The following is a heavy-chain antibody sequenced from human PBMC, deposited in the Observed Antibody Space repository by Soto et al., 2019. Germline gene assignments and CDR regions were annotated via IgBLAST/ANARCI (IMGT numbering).Heavy chain of an antibody. V-gene: IGHV3-72*01. Sequence: EVQLVESGGGLVQPGGSLRLSCAASGFSFSDYYINWVRQAPGKGLEWVGRTRNKASSYTTDYAAFVKGRFTISRYDSKKLIYLQMNGLKTAGTAGYYCAGEGSGSGRDYEYWGQGTVVSVS. J-gene: IGHJ4*02. D-gene: IGHD3-10*01. CDR2: TRNKASSYTT. CDR3: AGEGSGSGRDYEY. CDR1: GFSFSDYY.